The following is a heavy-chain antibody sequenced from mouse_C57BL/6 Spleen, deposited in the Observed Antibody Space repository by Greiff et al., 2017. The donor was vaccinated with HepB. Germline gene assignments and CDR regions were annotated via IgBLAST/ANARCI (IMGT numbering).Heavy chain of an antibody. Sequence: VQLKESGAELVRPGTSVKMSCKASGYTFTNYWIGWAKQRPGHGLEWIGDIYPGGGYTNYNEKFKGKATLTADKSSSTAYMQFSSLTSEDSAIYYCARSSDYAMDYWGQGTSVTVSS. D-gene: IGHD1-1*01. V-gene: IGHV1-63*01. CDR1: GYTFTNYW. J-gene: IGHJ4*01. CDR2: IYPGGGYT. CDR3: ARSSDYAMDY.